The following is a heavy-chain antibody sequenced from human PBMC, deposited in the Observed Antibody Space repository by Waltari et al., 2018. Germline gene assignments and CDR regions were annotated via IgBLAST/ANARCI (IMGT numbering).Heavy chain of an antibody. CDR2: ISYDGSNK. D-gene: IGHD6-6*01. V-gene: IGHV3-30-3*01. CDR1: GFTFSSSA. Sequence: QVQLVESGGGVVQPGRSLRLSCAASGFTFSSSASPLVRQAPGKGLEWVAVISYDGSNKYYADSVKGRFTISRDNSKNTLYLQMNSLRAEDTAVYYCARDKKMDSSSSWFDPWGQGTLVTVSS. J-gene: IGHJ5*02. CDR3: ARDKKMDSSSSWFDP.